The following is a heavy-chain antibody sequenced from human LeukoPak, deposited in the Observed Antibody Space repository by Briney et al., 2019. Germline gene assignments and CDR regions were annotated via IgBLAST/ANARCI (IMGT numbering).Heavy chain of an antibody. J-gene: IGHJ1*01. CDR3: ARAPSEIGGYYPEYFRY. Sequence: GGSLRLSCAASGFTFSSYWMHWVRQAPGKGLVWVSRIKSDGKTNYADSVKGRFTISRDNAKNTVSLQMNSLRAEDTGVYYCARAPSEIGGYYPEYFRYWGQGTLVTVSS. CDR2: IKSDGKT. V-gene: IGHV3-74*01. CDR1: GFTFSSYW. D-gene: IGHD3-22*01.